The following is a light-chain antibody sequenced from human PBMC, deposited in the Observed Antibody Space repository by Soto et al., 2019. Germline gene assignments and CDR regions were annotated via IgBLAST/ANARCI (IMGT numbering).Light chain of an antibody. Sequence: DIQMTQSPSTLSASVGDRVTITCRASQSIGVWLAWYQQKPGTATKRLIYKTSTLDSGVPLRFSGSGSGTEFTLTISSLQPDDFATYYCQQYINYFRTFGQGTKVEIK. CDR2: KTS. J-gene: IGKJ1*01. V-gene: IGKV1-5*03. CDR1: QSIGVW. CDR3: QQYINYFRT.